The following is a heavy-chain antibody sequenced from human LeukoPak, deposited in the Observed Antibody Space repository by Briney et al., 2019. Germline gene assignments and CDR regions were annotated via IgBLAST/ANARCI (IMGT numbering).Heavy chain of an antibody. D-gene: IGHD2-2*03. J-gene: IGHJ6*03. CDR1: GFTFSSYA. CDR3: ARVETVVVPAAMPYYYYYMDV. Sequence: QPGGSLRLSCAASGFTFSSYAMNWVRQAPGKGLEWVSSISGSGGRTYYAGSVKGRFTISRDNAKNSLYLQMNSLRAEDTAVYYCARVETVVVPAAMPYYYYYMDVWGKGTTVTISS. CDR2: ISGSGGRT. V-gene: IGHV3-23*01.